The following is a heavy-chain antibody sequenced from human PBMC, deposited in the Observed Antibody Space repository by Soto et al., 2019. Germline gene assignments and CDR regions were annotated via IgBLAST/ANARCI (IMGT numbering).Heavy chain of an antibody. CDR2: IYPGDSDT. CDR1: GDTFGTYW. V-gene: IGHV5-51*01. Sequence: PVVSLKICWKGAGDTFGTYWSGWVRQMPGKGLEWMGIIYPGDSDTRYSPSFQGQVTISADKSISTAYLQWSSLKASDTAMYYCASRVAAVGGMDVWGQGSTVTVSS. CDR3: ASRVAAVGGMDV. D-gene: IGHD6-13*01. J-gene: IGHJ6*02.